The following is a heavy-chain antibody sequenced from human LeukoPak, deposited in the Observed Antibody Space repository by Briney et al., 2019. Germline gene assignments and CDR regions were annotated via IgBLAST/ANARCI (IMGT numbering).Heavy chain of an antibody. Sequence: SETLSLTCTVSGGSISSYYWSWIRQPAGKGLEWIGRIYTSGSTNYNPSLKSRVTMSVDTSKNQFSLKLSSVTAADTAVYYCAGTDNYYYYHYMDVWGKGTTVIVSS. CDR3: AGTDNYYYYHYMDV. V-gene: IGHV4-4*07. CDR2: IYTSGST. D-gene: IGHD1-1*01. CDR1: GGSISSYY. J-gene: IGHJ6*03.